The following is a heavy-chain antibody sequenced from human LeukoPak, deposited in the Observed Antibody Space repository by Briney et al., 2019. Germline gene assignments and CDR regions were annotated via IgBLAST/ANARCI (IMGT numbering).Heavy chain of an antibody. V-gene: IGHV3-23*01. Sequence: GGSLRLSRAASGFTFSSYAMSWVRQAPGKGLEWVSAISGSGGSTYYADSVKGRFTISRDNSKNTLYLQMNSLRAEDTAVYYCAKPMVRGVRYYYYYGMDVWGQGTTVTVSS. D-gene: IGHD3-10*01. CDR3: AKPMVRGVRYYYYYGMDV. J-gene: IGHJ6*02. CDR1: GFTFSSYA. CDR2: ISGSGGST.